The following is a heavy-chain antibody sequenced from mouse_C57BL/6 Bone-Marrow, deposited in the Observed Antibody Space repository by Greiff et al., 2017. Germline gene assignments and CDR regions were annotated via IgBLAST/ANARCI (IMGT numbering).Heavy chain of an antibody. J-gene: IGHJ4*01. V-gene: IGHV5-4*01. CDR3: ARDYSDY. CDR1: GFTFSSYA. D-gene: IGHD2-1*01. Sequence: EVQVVESGGGLVKPGGSLKLSCAASGFTFSSYAMSWVRQTPEKRLEWVATISDGGSYTYYPDNVKGRCTISRDNAKNNLYLQMSHLKSEDTAMYYCARDYSDYWGQGTSVTVSS. CDR2: ISDGGSYT.